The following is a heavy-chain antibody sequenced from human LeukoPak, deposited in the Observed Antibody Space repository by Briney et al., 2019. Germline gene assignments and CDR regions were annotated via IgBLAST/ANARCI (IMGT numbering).Heavy chain of an antibody. CDR1: GGSFSGYY. D-gene: IGHD3-22*01. J-gene: IGHJ6*02. Sequence: SETLSLTCAVYGGSFSGYYWSWIRQPPGKGLEWIGEINHSGSTNYNPSLKSRVTISVDTSKNQFSLKLSSVTAEDTAVYYCARDDPYWDDSSGYHSIWGYGMDVWGQGTTVTVSS. CDR2: INHSGST. CDR3: ARDDPYWDDSSGYHSIWGYGMDV. V-gene: IGHV4-34*01.